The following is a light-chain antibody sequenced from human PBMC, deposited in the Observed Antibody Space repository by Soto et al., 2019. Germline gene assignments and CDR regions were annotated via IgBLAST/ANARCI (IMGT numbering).Light chain of an antibody. J-gene: IGKJ3*01. CDR3: QQYGRSPFT. CDR1: QSVSSNY. V-gene: IGKV3-20*01. CDR2: GAS. Sequence: VGMTQSPGTLSLSQGETATLSCRASQSVSSNYVAWFHQKPGQAPRLLIYGASSRATGVPDRFSASGSGTDFTLTISRLEPEDFAVYYCQQYGRSPFTFGPGTKVDIK.